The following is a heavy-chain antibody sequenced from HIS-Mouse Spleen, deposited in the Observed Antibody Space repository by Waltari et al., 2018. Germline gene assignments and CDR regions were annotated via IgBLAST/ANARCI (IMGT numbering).Heavy chain of an antibody. CDR3: AKNGASAAAVVRYYFDY. J-gene: IGHJ4*02. D-gene: IGHD6-13*01. CDR2: IWYDGSNK. CDR1: GFTFSSYG. Sequence: QVQLVESGGGVVQPGRSLRLSCAASGFTFSSYGLTWFRRAPGKGLEWVAVIWYDGSNKYYADSVKGRFTISRDNSKNTLYLQMNSLRAEDTAVYYCAKNGASAAAVVRYYFDYWGQGTLVTVSS. V-gene: IGHV3-33*06.